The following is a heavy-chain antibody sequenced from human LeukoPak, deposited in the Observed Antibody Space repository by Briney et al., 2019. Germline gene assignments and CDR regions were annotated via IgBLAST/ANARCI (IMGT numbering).Heavy chain of an antibody. CDR3: ASGRGIVVVPAANY. V-gene: IGHV4-39*01. J-gene: IGHJ4*02. Sequence: SETLSLXCTVSGGSISSSSYYWGWIRQPPGKGLEWIGSIYYSGSTYYNPSLKSRVTISADTSKNQFSLKLSSVTAADTAVYYCASGRGIVVVPAANYWGQGTLVTVSS. CDR1: GGSISSSSYY. CDR2: IYYSGST. D-gene: IGHD2-2*01.